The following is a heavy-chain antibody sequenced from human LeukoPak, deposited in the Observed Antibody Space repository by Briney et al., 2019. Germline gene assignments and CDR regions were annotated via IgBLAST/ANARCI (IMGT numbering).Heavy chain of an antibody. D-gene: IGHD3-3*01. Sequence: GVSLRLSCAASGFTFGSYWMHWVRQAPGKGLVWVSRVSSDGSITDYTDSVKGRFTISRDNAKNTLYLQMNSLRAEDTAMYYCVRAVGGNDGRTFGYWAQGTLVTVSS. CDR3: VRAVGGNDGRTFGY. CDR1: GFTFGSYW. V-gene: IGHV3-74*01. J-gene: IGHJ4*02. CDR2: VSSDGSIT.